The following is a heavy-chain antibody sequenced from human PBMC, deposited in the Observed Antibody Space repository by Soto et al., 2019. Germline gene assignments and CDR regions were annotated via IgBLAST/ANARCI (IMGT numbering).Heavy chain of an antibody. Sequence: QVQLVQSGAEVKKPGSSVKVSCKASGGTFTTSAISWVRQAPGQGLEWMGGIIPIFSTADYAQKFQGRVTITADESTTTAYMELSSLRSEDTAVYYCARDRPRENYGGNYYYEMDVWGQGTTVTVSS. V-gene: IGHV1-69*12. J-gene: IGHJ6*02. CDR3: ARDRPRENYGGNYYYEMDV. D-gene: IGHD4-17*01. CDR2: IIPIFSTA. CDR1: GGTFTTSA.